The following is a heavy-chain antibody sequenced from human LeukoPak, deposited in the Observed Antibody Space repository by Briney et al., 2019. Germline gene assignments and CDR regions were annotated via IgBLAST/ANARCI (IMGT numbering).Heavy chain of an antibody. CDR2: IFPIFGTA. D-gene: IGHD3-3*01. CDR3: ARDSSQASIFGVVPYNWFDP. J-gene: IGHJ5*02. Sequence: ASVKVSCKASGGTFSSYAISWVRQAPGQGLEWMGGIFPIFGTANYAQKFQGRVTITADESTSTAYMELSSLRSEDTAVYYCARDSSQASIFGVVPYNWFDPWGQGTLVTVSS. V-gene: IGHV1-69*13. CDR1: GGTFSSYA.